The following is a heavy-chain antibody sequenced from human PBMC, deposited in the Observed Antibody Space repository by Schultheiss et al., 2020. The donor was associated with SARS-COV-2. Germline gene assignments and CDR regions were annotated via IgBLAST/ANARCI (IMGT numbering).Heavy chain of an antibody. D-gene: IGHD3-3*01. V-gene: IGHV4-39*01. CDR1: GGSISSSSHY. CDR3: ASFGRFGVVAYGMDV. Sequence: SETLSLTCTVSGGSISSSSHYWGWIRQPPGKGLEWIGSIYYSGSTYYNPSLKSRVTISVDTSKNQFSLKLSSVTAADTAVYYCASFGRFGVVAYGMDVWGQGTTVTVSS. J-gene: IGHJ6*02. CDR2: IYYSGST.